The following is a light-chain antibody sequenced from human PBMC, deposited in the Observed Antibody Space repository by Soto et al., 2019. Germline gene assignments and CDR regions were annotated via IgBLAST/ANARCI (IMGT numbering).Light chain of an antibody. V-gene: IGKV1-5*03. Sequence: DIQMPQSPSTLSASVGDRVAITCRASQSISSWLAWYQQKPGKAPKLLIYKASSLESGVPSRFSGSGSGTEFTLTISSLQPDDFATYYCQQYNSYLWTFGQGTKVDIK. CDR3: QQYNSYLWT. CDR1: QSISSW. CDR2: KAS. J-gene: IGKJ1*01.